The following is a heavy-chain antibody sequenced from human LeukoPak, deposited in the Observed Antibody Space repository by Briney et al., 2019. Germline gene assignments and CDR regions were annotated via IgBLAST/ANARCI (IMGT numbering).Heavy chain of an antibody. CDR1: GFTFSSYS. D-gene: IGHD3-22*01. CDR3: ARDEGGYSYYFDY. J-gene: IGHJ4*02. V-gene: IGHV3-21*01. CDR2: ISSSSSYI. Sequence: GGSLRLSCAASGFTFSSYSMNWVRQAPGKGPEWVSSISSSSSYIYYADSVKGRFTISRDNAKNSLYLQMNSLRAEDTAVYYCARDEGGYSYYFDYWGQGTLVTVSS.